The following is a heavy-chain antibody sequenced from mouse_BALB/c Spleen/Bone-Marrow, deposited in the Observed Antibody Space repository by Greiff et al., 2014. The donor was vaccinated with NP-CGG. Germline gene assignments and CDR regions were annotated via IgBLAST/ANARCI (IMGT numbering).Heavy chain of an antibody. CDR1: GYIFANYW. J-gene: IGHJ2*01. CDR3: TRIFDY. CDR2: ISPRSGST. Sequence: LKHSGSELVRPGASVKLSCKASGYIFANYWMHWVKQRHGQGLEWIGNISPRSGSTNYDERFKSKATLTVDTSSATAYMYLNSLTSEDSAVYYCTRIFDYWGQGTILTVSS. V-gene: IGHV1S22*01.